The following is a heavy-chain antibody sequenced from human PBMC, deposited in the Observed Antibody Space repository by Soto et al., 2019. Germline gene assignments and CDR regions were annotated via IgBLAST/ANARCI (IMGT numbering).Heavy chain of an antibody. J-gene: IGHJ4*02. CDR1: GGSFSGYY. D-gene: IGHD6-19*01. CDR2: INHSGST. Sequence: SETLSLTCAVYGGSFSGYYWSWIRQPPGKGLEWIGEINHSGSTNYNPSLKSRVTISVDTSKNQFSLKLSSVTAADTAVYYCARGWSSGWYKTFDYWGQGTLVTVPQ. CDR3: ARGWSSGWYKTFDY. V-gene: IGHV4-34*01.